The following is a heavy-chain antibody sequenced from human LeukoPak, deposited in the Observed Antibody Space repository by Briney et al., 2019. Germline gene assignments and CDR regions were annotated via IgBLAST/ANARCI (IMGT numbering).Heavy chain of an antibody. CDR2: ISGDGGST. V-gene: IGHV3-64*01. CDR1: GFTFSNYA. CDR3: AREERGQAINY. D-gene: IGHD2-21*01. Sequence: GGSLRLSCAASGFTFSNYAMHWVRQAPGKGLEFVSAISGDGGSTYYANSVKGRFTISRDNSKNTLFLHMGSLRAEDTAVYYCAREERGQAINYWGQGTLVTVSS. J-gene: IGHJ4*02.